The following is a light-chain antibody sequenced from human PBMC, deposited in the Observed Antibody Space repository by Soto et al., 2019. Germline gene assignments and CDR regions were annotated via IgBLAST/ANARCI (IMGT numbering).Light chain of an antibody. J-gene: IGLJ1*01. CDR2: DVT. V-gene: IGLV2-14*01. CDR3: SSYTTSSSYV. CDR1: SSDVGGYIY. Sequence: QSALTQPASVSGSPGQSITISCTGTSSDVGGYIYVSWYQQHPGKAPKLMIYDVTSRPSGVSYRFSGSKSGNTASLTISGLQDEDEADYYCSSYTTSSSYVLGTGTKVNV.